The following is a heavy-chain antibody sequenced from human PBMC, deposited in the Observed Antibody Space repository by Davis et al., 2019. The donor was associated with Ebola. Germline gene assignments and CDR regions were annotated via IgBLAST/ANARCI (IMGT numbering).Heavy chain of an antibody. J-gene: IGHJ6*04. Sequence: GGSLRLSCAASGFTFSSYWMHWVRQAPGKGLEWVSGISWNSGSIGYADSVKGRFTISRDNAKNSLYLQMNSLRAEDTALYYCAKGVGYVPYYYYGMDVWGKGTTVTVSS. CDR2: ISWNSGSI. CDR3: AKGVGYVPYYYYGMDV. D-gene: IGHD5-12*01. V-gene: IGHV3-9*01. CDR1: GFTFSSYW.